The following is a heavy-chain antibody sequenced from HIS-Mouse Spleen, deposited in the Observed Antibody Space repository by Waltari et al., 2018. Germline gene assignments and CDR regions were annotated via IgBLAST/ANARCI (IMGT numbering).Heavy chain of an antibody. J-gene: IGHJ4*02. CDR1: GYTFTGSY. Sequence: QVQLVQSGAEVKKPGASVKVSCKASGYTFTGSYLHWVRQAPGQGLEWQGWINPNSGGTNYAQKFQGRVTMTRDTSISTAYMELSRLRSDDTAVYYCARVYSSSWRGFDYWGQGTLVTVSS. CDR3: ARVYSSSWRGFDY. V-gene: IGHV1-2*02. D-gene: IGHD6-6*01. CDR2: INPNSGGT.